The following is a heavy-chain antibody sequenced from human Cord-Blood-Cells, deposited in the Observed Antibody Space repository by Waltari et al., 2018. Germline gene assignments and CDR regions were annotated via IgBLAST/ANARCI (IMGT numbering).Heavy chain of an antibody. D-gene: IGHD1-1*01. J-gene: IGHJ6*03. V-gene: IGHV4-61*01. CDR3: ARGPNWNYYYYYYMDV. CDR2: IYYSGST. CDR1: GGSVSSGSYY. Sequence: QVQLQESGPGLVKPSETLSLTCTVSGGSVSSGSYYWSWIRQPPGKGLEWIGYIYYSGSTNYNPSLKSRVTISVDTSKNQFSLKLSSVTAADTAVYYCARGPNWNYYYYYYMDVWGKGTTVTVSS.